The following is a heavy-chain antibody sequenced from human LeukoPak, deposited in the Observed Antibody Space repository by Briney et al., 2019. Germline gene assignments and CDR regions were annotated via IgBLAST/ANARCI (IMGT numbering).Heavy chain of an antibody. V-gene: IGHV1-18*01. Sequence: GASVKVSCKASGYTFTSYGISWVRPAPGQRLEWMGWISAYNGNTNYAQKLQGRVTMTTDTSTSTAYMELRSLRSDDTAVYYCAREKRGYCTNGVCWGYDYWGQGTLVTVSS. CDR3: AREKRGYCTNGVCWGYDY. CDR1: GYTFTSYG. D-gene: IGHD2-8*01. J-gene: IGHJ4*02. CDR2: ISAYNGNT.